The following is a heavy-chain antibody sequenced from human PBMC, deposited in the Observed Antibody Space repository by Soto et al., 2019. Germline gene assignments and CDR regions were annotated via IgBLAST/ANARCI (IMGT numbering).Heavy chain of an antibody. D-gene: IGHD6-19*01. Sequence: GGSLRLSCAASGFTFGGSAMHWVRQASGKGLEWVGHIRSKTNSYATAYAESVKGRFTITRDDSMNTAYLQMNSLKTEDTAVYFCTRQTDAVQWLVVPTDYNFDYWGQGTLVTVSS. J-gene: IGHJ4*02. CDR1: GFTFGGSA. CDR2: IRSKTNSYAT. V-gene: IGHV3-73*01. CDR3: TRQTDAVQWLVVPTDYNFDY.